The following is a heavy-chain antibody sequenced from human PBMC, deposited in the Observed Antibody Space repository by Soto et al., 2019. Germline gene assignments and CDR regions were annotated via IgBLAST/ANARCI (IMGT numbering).Heavy chain of an antibody. CDR3: ARIYCSSIRCSSHFDY. Sequence: SETLSLTCTVSGGSISSYYWSWIRQPPGKGLEWIGYIYYSGSTNYNPSLKSRVTISVDTSKNQFSLKLSSVTAADTAVYYCARIYCSSIRCSSHFDYWGQGTLVTVSS. CDR2: IYYSGST. D-gene: IGHD2-2*01. CDR1: GGSISSYY. V-gene: IGHV4-59*08. J-gene: IGHJ4*02.